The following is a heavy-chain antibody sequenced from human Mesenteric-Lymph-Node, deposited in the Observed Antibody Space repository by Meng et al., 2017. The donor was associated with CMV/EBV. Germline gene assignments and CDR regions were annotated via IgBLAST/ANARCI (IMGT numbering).Heavy chain of an antibody. J-gene: IGHJ4*02. V-gene: IGHV3-30-3*01. CDR1: GFTFSSYA. CDR2: ISYDGSNK. Sequence: GESLKISCAASGFTFSSYAMHWVRQAPGKGLEWVAVISYDGSNKYYADSVKGRFTISRDKSKNTLYLQMNSLRAEDTAVYYCARDHSSSWYPGYWGQGTLVTVSS. D-gene: IGHD6-13*01. CDR3: ARDHSSSWYPGY.